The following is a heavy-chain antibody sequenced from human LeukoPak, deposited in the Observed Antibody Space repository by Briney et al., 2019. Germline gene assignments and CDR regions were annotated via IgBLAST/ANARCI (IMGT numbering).Heavy chain of an antibody. V-gene: IGHV3-21*01. Sequence: GGSLRLSCAASGFTFSSYSMNWVRQAPGKGLEWVSSISSSSSYIYYADSVEGRFTISRDNAKNSLYLQMNSLRAEDTAVYYCARVLISGSYGDAFDIWGQGTMVTVSS. J-gene: IGHJ3*02. CDR2: ISSSSSYI. D-gene: IGHD1-26*01. CDR3: ARVLISGSYGDAFDI. CDR1: GFTFSSYS.